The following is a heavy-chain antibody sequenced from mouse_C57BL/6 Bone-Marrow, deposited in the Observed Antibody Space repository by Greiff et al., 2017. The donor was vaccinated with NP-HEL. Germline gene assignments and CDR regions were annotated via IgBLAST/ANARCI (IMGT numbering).Heavy chain of an antibody. CDR1: GYSITSGYY. Sequence: EVQRVESGPGLVKPSQSLSLTCSVTGYSITSGYYWNWIRQFPGNKLEWMGYISYDGSNNYNPSLKNRIPITRDTSKNQFCLKLNSVTTEDTATYYCARGDGYDGEPWFAYWGQGTLVTVSA. D-gene: IGHD2-2*01. V-gene: IGHV3-6*01. CDR2: ISYDGSN. CDR3: ARGDGYDGEPWFAY. J-gene: IGHJ3*01.